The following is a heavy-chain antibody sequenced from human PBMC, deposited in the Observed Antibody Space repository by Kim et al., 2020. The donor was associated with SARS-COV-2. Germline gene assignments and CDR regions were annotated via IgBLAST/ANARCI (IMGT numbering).Heavy chain of an antibody. Sequence: SVKVSCKASGGTFSSYAISWVRQAPGHGLEWMGGIIPIFGTANYAQKFQARVTITADESTSTAYMELSSLRSEDTAVYYCARERVVRGVQNLDPRGQGTLVTVSS. J-gene: IGHJ5*02. V-gene: IGHV1-69*13. D-gene: IGHD3-10*01. CDR2: IIPIFGTA. CDR3: ARERVVRGVQNLDP. CDR1: GGTFSSYA.